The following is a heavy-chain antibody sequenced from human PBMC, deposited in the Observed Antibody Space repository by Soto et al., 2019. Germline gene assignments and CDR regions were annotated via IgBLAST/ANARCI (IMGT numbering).Heavy chain of an antibody. CDR3: ARDPSSSWSRPDDWFDP. V-gene: IGHV3-21*01. CDR1: GFTFSSYS. J-gene: IGHJ5*02. Sequence: GGSLRLSCAASGFTFSSYSMNWVRQAPGKGLEWVSSISSSSSYIYYADSVKGRFTISRDNAKNSLYLQMNSLRAEDTAVYYCARDPSSSWSRPDDWFDPWGQGTLVT. CDR2: ISSSSSYI. D-gene: IGHD6-13*01.